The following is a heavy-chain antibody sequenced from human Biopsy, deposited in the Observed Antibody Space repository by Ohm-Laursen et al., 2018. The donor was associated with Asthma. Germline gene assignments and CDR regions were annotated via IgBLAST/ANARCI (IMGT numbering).Heavy chain of an antibody. Sequence: SLRLSCTASGFTFGNYGMHWVRQAPGKGLEWVALVSSDGHNKYYEDSVKGRFTISRDNSRNRLYLQINRLTVEDSAVYFCARQSGQDYGDSSGFDIWGQGTKVAVSS. D-gene: IGHD3-22*01. CDR3: ARQSGQDYGDSSGFDI. CDR1: GFTFGNYG. CDR2: VSSDGHNK. V-gene: IGHV3-30*03. J-gene: IGHJ3*02.